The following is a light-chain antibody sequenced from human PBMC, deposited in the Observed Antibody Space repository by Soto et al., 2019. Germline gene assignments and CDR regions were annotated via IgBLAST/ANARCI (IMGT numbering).Light chain of an antibody. CDR1: RSNIGSNY. CDR3: TSWDDSLYHVV. CDR2: RNN. Sequence: QSVLTQPPSASGTPGQRVTFSCSGGRSNIGSNYVFWYQQFPGTAHKLLIYRNNQRPSGVPDRLSGSKSGASASLAISGLRSEDEADYYCTSWDDSLYHVVFGGGTKLTVL. J-gene: IGLJ2*01. V-gene: IGLV1-47*01.